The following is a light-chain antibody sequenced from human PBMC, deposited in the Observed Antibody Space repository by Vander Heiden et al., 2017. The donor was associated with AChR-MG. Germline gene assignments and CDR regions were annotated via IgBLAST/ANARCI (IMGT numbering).Light chain of an antibody. CDR2: DVT. CDR1: SSDVGRYNY. CDR3: NSYTSSNTLV. J-gene: IGLJ3*02. V-gene: IGLV2-14*03. Sequence: SITISCTGTSSDVGRYNYVSWFQQHPGKAPQLIIYDVTKRPSGVSYRFSGSKSGNTASLTISGLQAEDEADYYCNSYTSSNTLVFGGGTKLT.